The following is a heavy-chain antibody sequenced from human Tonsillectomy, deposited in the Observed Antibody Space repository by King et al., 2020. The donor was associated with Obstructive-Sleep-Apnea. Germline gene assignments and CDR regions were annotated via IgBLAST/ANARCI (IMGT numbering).Heavy chain of an antibody. CDR3: ARVGGGSYLSYYYGMDV. J-gene: IGHJ6*02. CDR1: GGTFSSYA. V-gene: IGHV1-69*01. CDR2: IIPIFGTA. D-gene: IGHD1-26*01. Sequence: QLVQSGAEVKKPGSSVKVSCKASGGTFSSYAISWVRQAPGQGLEWMGGIIPIFGTANYAQKFQGRVTITADESTSTAYMELSSLRSEDTAVYYCARVGGGSYLSYYYGMDVWGQGTTVTVSS.